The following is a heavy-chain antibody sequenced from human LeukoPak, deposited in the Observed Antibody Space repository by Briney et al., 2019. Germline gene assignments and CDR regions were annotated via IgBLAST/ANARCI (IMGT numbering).Heavy chain of an antibody. V-gene: IGHV3-23*01. CDR1: GFTFSTYA. Sequence: PGGSLRPSCAASGFTFSTYAMSWVRQAPGKGLEWVSVISGNGGSTSYTDSVKGRFTISRDSSKNMLYLQMNNLRAEDTALYYCAKDGRYCSGTSCYTSHWGQGTLVTVSS. J-gene: IGHJ4*02. CDR2: ISGNGGST. CDR3: AKDGRYCSGTSCYTSH. D-gene: IGHD2-2*02.